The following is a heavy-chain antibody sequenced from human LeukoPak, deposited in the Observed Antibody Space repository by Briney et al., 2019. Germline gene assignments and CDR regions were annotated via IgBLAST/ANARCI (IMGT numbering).Heavy chain of an antibody. CDR1: GFTFSSYD. CDR3: ARGSGLDY. J-gene: IGHJ4*02. CDR2: IDSSGSDI. V-gene: IGHV3-48*03. Sequence: GGSLRLSCAASGFTFSSYDMNWVRQAPGKGLEWVSHIDSSGSDIYYADSVKGRFTISRDNAKNTLYLQMNSLRAEDTAVYYCARGSGLDYWGQGTLVTVSS.